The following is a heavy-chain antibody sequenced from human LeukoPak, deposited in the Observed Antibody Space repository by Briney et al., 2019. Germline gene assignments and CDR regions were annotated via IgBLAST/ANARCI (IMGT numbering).Heavy chain of an antibody. CDR1: GFTFSNYN. CDR3: ARDPYSGRYGAYYYYYMDV. J-gene: IGHJ6*03. Sequence: GGSLRLSCAASGFTFSNYNMNWVRQAPGKGLEWVSSITSSSTYIYYADSVKGRFTISRDNAKNSLYLQMNSLRAEDTAVYYCARDPYSGRYGAYYYYYMDVWGEGTTVTISS. V-gene: IGHV3-21*01. D-gene: IGHD1-26*01. CDR2: ITSSSTYI.